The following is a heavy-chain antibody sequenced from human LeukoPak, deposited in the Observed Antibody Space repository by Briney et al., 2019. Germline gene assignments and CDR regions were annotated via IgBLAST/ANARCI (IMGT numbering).Heavy chain of an antibody. V-gene: IGHV4-31*03. CDR2: IYYSGST. CDR1: GGSISSGGYY. CDR3: AGHHPRNTVDF. Sequence: SETLSLTCTVSGGSISSGGYYWSWIRQHPGKGLEWIGYIYYSGSTYYNPSLKSRVTISVDTSKNQFSLKLSSVTTADTAVYYCAGHHPRNTVDFWGQGTLVTVSS. J-gene: IGHJ4*02. D-gene: IGHD2/OR15-2a*01.